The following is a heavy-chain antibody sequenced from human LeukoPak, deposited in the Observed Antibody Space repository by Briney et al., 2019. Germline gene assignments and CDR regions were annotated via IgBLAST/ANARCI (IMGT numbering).Heavy chain of an antibody. V-gene: IGHV3-21*01. J-gene: IGHJ4*02. CDR3: ARGGHYDYVWGSYRPPAFDY. CDR2: ISSSSSYI. Sequence: GGSLRLSCAASGFTFSSYSMNWVRQAPGKGLDWVSSISSSSSYIYYADSVKGRFTISRDNAKNSLYLQMSSMRAEDTAVYYCARGGHYDYVWGSYRPPAFDYWGQGTLVTVSS. D-gene: IGHD3-16*02. CDR1: GFTFSSYS.